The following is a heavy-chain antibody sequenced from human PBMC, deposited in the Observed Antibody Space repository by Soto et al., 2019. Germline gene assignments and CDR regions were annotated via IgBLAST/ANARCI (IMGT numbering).Heavy chain of an antibody. J-gene: IGHJ4*02. V-gene: IGHV4-59*08. D-gene: IGHD2-2*01. CDR3: ARRGSTEGRIDY. Sequence: SETLSLTCTVSGGSISSYYWSWIRQPPGKGLEWIGYIYYSGSTNYNPSLKSRVTISVDTSKNQFSLKLSSVTAADTAVYYCARRGSTEGRIDYWGQGTLVTVSS. CDR2: IYYSGST. CDR1: GGSISSYY.